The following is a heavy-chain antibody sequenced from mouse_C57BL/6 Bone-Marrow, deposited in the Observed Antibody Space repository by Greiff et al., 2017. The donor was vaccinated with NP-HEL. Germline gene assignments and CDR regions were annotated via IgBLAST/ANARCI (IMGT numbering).Heavy chain of an antibody. J-gene: IGHJ4*01. V-gene: IGHV5-6*01. D-gene: IGHD1-1*01. CDR2: ISSGGSYT. CDR3: ARDYYGSYYYAMDY. Sequence: EVNVVESGGDLVKPGGSLKLSCAASGFTFSSYGMSWVRQTPDKRLEWVATISSGGSYTYYPDSVKGRFTISRDNAKNTLYLQMSSLKSEDTAMYYCARDYYGSYYYAMDYWGQGTSVTVSS. CDR1: GFTFSSYG.